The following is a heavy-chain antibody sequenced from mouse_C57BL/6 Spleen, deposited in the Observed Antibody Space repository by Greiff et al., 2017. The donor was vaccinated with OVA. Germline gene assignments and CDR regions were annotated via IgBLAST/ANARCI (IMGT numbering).Heavy chain of an antibody. J-gene: IGHJ4*01. Sequence: QVQLQQPGAELVKPGASVKLSCKASGYTFTSYWMHWVKQRPGQGLEWIGMIHPNSGSTNYNEKFKSKATLTVDKSSSTAYMQLSSLTSEDSAVYYCARGGVTTGRNAMDDWGQGTSVTVSS. V-gene: IGHV1-64*01. D-gene: IGHD2-2*01. CDR1: GYTFTSYW. CDR2: IHPNSGST. CDR3: ARGGVTTGRNAMDD.